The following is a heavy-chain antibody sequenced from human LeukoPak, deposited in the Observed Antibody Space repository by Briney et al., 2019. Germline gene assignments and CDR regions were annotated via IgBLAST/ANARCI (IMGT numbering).Heavy chain of an antibody. CDR1: AGSISISDYY. CDR3: SRLTHSYYSDTSGYYPYYYMDV. Sequence: SETLSLTCTVSAGSISISDYYWGWIRQSPGKGLEWIGRISYSGNTYYNPSLKSRVTISVDTSKNHFSLRLSSVTAADTAVYFCSRLTHSYYSDTSGYYPYYYMDVWGEGTTVTVSS. V-gene: IGHV4-39*02. D-gene: IGHD3-22*01. J-gene: IGHJ6*03. CDR2: ISYSGNT.